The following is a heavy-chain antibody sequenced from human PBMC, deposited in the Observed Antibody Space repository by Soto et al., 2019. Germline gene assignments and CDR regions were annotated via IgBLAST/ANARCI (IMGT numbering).Heavy chain of an antibody. V-gene: IGHV3-21*01. CDR1: GFTFSSYS. J-gene: IGHJ5*02. Sequence: EVQLVESGGGLVKPGGSLRLSCAASGFTFSSYSMNWVRQAPGKGLEWVSSISSSSCYIYYADSVKGRFTISRDNAKNSLYLQMNSLRAEDTAVYYCARDRHCSSTSCYRRFDPWGQGTLVTVSS. CDR2: ISSSSCYI. CDR3: ARDRHCSSTSCYRRFDP. D-gene: IGHD2-2*01.